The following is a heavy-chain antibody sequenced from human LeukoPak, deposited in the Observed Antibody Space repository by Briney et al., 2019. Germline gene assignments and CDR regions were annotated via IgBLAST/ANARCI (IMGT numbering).Heavy chain of an antibody. J-gene: IGHJ3*02. D-gene: IGHD6-19*01. CDR1: GGSISTYY. CDR2: ISYSGST. V-gene: IGHV4-59*08. CDR3: ASPSSGWYGNTFDI. Sequence: SETLSLTCTVSGGSISTYYWNWIRQPPGKGLEWIGYISYSGSTNYNPSLKSRVTISVDTSKNQFSLKLSSVTAADTAVYYCASPSSGWYGNTFDIWGQGTMVTVSS.